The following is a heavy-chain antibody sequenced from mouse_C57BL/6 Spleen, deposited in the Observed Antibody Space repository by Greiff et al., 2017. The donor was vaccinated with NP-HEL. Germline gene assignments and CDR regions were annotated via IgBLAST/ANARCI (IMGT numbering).Heavy chain of an antibody. CDR2: IYPGSGNT. Sequence: VQLQQSGAELVRPGASVKLSCKASGYTFTDYYINWVKQRPGQGLEWIARIYPGSGNTYYNEKFKGKATLTAEKSSSTAYMQLSSLTSEDSAVYVCARWYYGSNFDYWGQGTTLTVSS. V-gene: IGHV1-76*01. J-gene: IGHJ2*01. D-gene: IGHD1-1*01. CDR3: ARWYYGSNFDY. CDR1: GYTFTDYY.